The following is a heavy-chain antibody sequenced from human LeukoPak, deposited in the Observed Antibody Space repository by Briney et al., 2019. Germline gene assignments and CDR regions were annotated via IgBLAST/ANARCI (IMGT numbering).Heavy chain of an antibody. V-gene: IGHV1-24*01. CDR2: FDPEDGET. Sequence: ASVKVSCKDSGYTLTELSMHWVRQAPGKGLEWMGGFDPEDGETIYAQKFQGRVTMTEDTSTDTAYMELSSLRSEDTAVYYCATRKLSPYYYYYGMDVWGQGTTVTVSS. CDR3: ATRKLSPYYYYYGMDV. CDR1: GYTLTELS. J-gene: IGHJ6*02. D-gene: IGHD1-14*01.